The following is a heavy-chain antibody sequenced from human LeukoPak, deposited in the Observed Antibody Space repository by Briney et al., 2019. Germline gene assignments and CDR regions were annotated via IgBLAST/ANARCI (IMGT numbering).Heavy chain of an antibody. CDR3: AREGEWELLRSHAFDI. J-gene: IGHJ3*02. CDR1: GGTFSSYA. V-gene: IGHV1-69*05. D-gene: IGHD1-26*01. CDR2: IIPIFGTA. Sequence: SVKVSCKASGGTFSSYAISWVRQAPGQGHEWMGGIIPIFGTANYAQKFQGRVTITTDESASTAYMELSSLRSEDTAVYYCAREGEWELLRSHAFDIWGQGTMVTVSS.